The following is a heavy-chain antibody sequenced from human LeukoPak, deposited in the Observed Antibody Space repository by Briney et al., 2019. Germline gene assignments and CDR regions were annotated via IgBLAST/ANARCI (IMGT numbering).Heavy chain of an antibody. V-gene: IGHV1-8*01. CDR2: MNFDSGNT. CDR3: ARTSSETNKLDGHWPVSDY. Sequence: ASVKVSCKASGYTFTGYDINWVRQVPGQGGEGMGWMNFDSGNTAYTQKFQGRVTMTRDTSITTAYMELSSLRPEDTAVYYCARTSSETNKLDGHWPVSDYWGQGTLVTVSS. D-gene: IGHD2-8*01. CDR1: GYTFTGYD. J-gene: IGHJ4*02.